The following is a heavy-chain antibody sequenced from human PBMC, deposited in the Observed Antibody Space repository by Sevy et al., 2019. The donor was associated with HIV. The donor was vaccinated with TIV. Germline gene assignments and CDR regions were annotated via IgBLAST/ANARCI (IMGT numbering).Heavy chain of an antibody. V-gene: IGHV3-21*06. Sequence: GGSLRLSCVASGFTFIRYNMNWVRQAPGKGLEWVSSVSGSSNYIYYAESLKGRFIISRDNVKDTLSLQMDSLRADDTAVYYCARGPPDGSYDYFDYWGQGTLVIVSS. J-gene: IGHJ4*02. CDR1: GFTFIRYN. CDR2: VSGSSNYI. CDR3: ARGPPDGSYDYFDY. D-gene: IGHD1-26*01.